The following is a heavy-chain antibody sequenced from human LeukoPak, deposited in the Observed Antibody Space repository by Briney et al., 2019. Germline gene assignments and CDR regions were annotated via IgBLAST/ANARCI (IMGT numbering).Heavy chain of an antibody. CDR2: INSDGSRT. J-gene: IGHJ4*02. V-gene: IGHV3-74*01. CDR1: GLTLSSYG. Sequence: GGSLRLSCAVSGLTLSSYGMHWVRQVPGKGLEWVSCINSDGSRTSYADSVKGRFTISRDNAKNTVNLQMNSLRADDTAIYYCARAPWLHLDYWGQGILVTVSS. D-gene: IGHD5-12*01. CDR3: ARAPWLHLDY.